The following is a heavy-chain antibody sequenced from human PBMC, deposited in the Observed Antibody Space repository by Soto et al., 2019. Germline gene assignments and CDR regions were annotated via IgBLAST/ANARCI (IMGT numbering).Heavy chain of an antibody. D-gene: IGHD6-6*01. J-gene: IGHJ6*02. Sequence: ASVKVSCKASGYTFTSYGISWVRQAPGQGLEWMGWISAYNGNTNYAQKLQGRVTMTTDTSTSTAYMELRSLRSDDTAVYYCARDPLLAALFPDYYYYYGRDVGAQGTRVPVS. V-gene: IGHV1-18*04. CDR3: ARDPLLAALFPDYYYYYGRDV. CDR1: GYTFTSYG. CDR2: ISAYNGNT.